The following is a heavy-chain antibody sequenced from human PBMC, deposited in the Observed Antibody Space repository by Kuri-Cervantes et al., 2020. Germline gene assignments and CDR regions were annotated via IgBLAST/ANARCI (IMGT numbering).Heavy chain of an antibody. Sequence: GSLRLSCAASGFTFSDYYMSWIRQAPGKGLEWVGSIYHSGSTYYNPSLKSRVTISVDTSKNQFSLKLSSVTAADTAVYYCARTVTMIVVSNSENWFDPWGQGTLVTVSS. V-gene: IGHV4-38-2*01. D-gene: IGHD3-22*01. CDR1: GFTFSDYY. CDR2: IYHSGST. CDR3: ARTVTMIVVSNSENWFDP. J-gene: IGHJ5*02.